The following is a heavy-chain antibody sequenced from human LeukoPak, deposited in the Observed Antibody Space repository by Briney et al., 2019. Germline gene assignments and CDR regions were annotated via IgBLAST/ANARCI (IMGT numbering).Heavy chain of an antibody. Sequence: QTGGSLRLSCAASGFTFSTYNMNWVRQAPGKGLEWVSGISGSGGATYYADSVKGRFTISRDNSKNTLYLQMSGLRAEDTAVYYCAKKVITYYYGMDVWGQGTTVTVSS. CDR3: AKKVITYYYGMDV. CDR1: GFTFSTYN. D-gene: IGHD2-21*01. CDR2: ISGSGGAT. V-gene: IGHV3-23*01. J-gene: IGHJ6*02.